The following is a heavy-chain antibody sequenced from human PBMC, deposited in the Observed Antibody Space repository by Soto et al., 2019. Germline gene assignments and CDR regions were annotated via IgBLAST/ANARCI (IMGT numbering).Heavy chain of an antibody. CDR2: INPNSGGT. D-gene: IGHD3-22*01. CDR1: GYTFTGYY. CDR3: ARDYYDSSGDYYYGLDV. J-gene: IGHJ6*01. V-gene: IGHV1-2*02. Sequence: ASVKVSCKASGYTFTGYYMHWVRQAPGQGLEWMGWINPNSGGTNYAQKFQGRVTMTRDTSISTAYMELSRLRSDGTAGDYCARDYYDSSGDYYYGLDVLGQGTTVTVSS.